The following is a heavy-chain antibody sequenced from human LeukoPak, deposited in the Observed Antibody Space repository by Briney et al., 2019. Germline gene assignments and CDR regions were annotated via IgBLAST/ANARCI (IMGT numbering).Heavy chain of an antibody. J-gene: IGHJ4*02. Sequence: SETLSLTCAVYGGSFSGYYWSWTRQPPGKGLEWIGEINHSGSTNYNPSLKSRVTISVDTSKSQFTLKLNSMTAADTAVYYCARGAQTYYDKAPVDYWGQGTLVTVSS. CDR1: GGSFSGYY. CDR2: INHSGST. D-gene: IGHD3-22*01. CDR3: ARGAQTYYDKAPVDY. V-gene: IGHV4-34*01.